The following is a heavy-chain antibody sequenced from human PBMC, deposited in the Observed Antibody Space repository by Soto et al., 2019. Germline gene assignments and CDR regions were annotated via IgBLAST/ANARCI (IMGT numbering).Heavy chain of an antibody. CDR3: ARGSVASADKPSGMDV. CDR1: GYTFTAYY. CDR2: IRPNGGST. D-gene: IGHD2-2*01. V-gene: IGHV1-2*02. Sequence: ASVKVSCKASGYTFTAYYMHWVRQVPGQEFEWMGWIRPNGGSTDFARVFQGKFTMTWDTSITTAYMELTSLTYNDSAVYYCARGSVASADKPSGMDVSGQWTTVTVSS. J-gene: IGHJ6*02.